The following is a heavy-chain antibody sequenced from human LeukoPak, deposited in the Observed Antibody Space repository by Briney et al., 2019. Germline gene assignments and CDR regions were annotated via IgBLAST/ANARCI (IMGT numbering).Heavy chain of an antibody. Sequence: SETLTLTCTVSGGSISSYYWSWIRQPSGKGLEWIGYIYYSGSTNYNPSLKSRVTISVDTSKNQFSLKLSSVTAADTAVYYCARGAGSSSWSTGHFDYWGQGTLVTVSS. J-gene: IGHJ4*02. CDR1: GGSISSYY. CDR3: ARGAGSSSWSTGHFDY. V-gene: IGHV4-59*01. CDR2: IYYSGST. D-gene: IGHD6-13*01.